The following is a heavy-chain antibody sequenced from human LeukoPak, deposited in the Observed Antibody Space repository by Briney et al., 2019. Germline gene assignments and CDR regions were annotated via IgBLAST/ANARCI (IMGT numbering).Heavy chain of an antibody. J-gene: IGHJ4*02. CDR2: ISKNGGNT. D-gene: IGHD2-21*02. Sequence: GGSLRLSCLGSGFTFSWYGMNWVRQAPGRGLEYVSAISKNGGNTYYVDSVKGRFTISRDNSKDTLYLQMNSLRVEDTAVYFCVKDLSDRDVDYWGQGTLVTVSS. CDR3: VKDLSDRDVDY. V-gene: IGHV3-64D*06. CDR1: GFTFSWYG.